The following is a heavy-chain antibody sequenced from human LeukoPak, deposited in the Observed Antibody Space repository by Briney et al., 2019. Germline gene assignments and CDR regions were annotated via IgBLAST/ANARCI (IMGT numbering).Heavy chain of an antibody. V-gene: IGHV4-31*03. D-gene: IGHD5-24*01. CDR1: GGCTSSGGYY. Sequence: PSQTLSLTCTVSGGCTSSGGYYWSWIRQHPGKGLEWIGYIYYSGSTYYNPSLKSRVTISVDTSKNQFSLKLSSVTAADTAVYYCARMDRDGYNWDFQHWGQGTLVTVSS. CDR3: ARMDRDGYNWDFQH. J-gene: IGHJ1*01. CDR2: IYYSGST.